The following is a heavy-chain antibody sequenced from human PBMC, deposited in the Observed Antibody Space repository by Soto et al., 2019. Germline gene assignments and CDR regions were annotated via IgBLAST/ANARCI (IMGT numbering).Heavy chain of an antibody. Sequence: GGSLRLSCAASGFTFSSYGMHWFRQAPGKGLEWVAVIWYDGSNKYYADSVKGRFTISRDNSKNTLYLQMNSLRAEDTAVYYCAREGIAAAGTMYYGMDVWGQGTTVTVSS. J-gene: IGHJ6*02. V-gene: IGHV3-33*01. CDR2: IWYDGSNK. CDR3: AREGIAAAGTMYYGMDV. CDR1: GFTFSSYG. D-gene: IGHD6-13*01.